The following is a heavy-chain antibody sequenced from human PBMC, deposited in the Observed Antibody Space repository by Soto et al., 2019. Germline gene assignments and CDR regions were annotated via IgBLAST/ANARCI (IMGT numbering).Heavy chain of an antibody. CDR1: GFTFSSYG. D-gene: IGHD3-10*01. Sequence: QSGGSLRLSCAASGFTFSSYGMHWVRQAPGKGLEWVAVIWYDGSNKYYADSVKGRFTISRDNSKNTLYLQMNSLRAEDTAVYYCAREATYGSGSYYKHNWFDPWGQGTLVTV. CDR2: IWYDGSNK. CDR3: AREATYGSGSYYKHNWFDP. J-gene: IGHJ5*02. V-gene: IGHV3-33*01.